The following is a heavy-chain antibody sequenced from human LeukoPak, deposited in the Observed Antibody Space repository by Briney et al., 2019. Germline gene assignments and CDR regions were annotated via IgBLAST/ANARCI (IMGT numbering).Heavy chain of an antibody. CDR1: GFTFSSYG. V-gene: IGHV3-30*02. Sequence: GGSLRLSCAASGFTFSSYGMHWVRQAPGKGLEWVAFIRYDGSNKYYADSVKGRFTISRDNSKNTLYLQMNSLRAEDTAVYYCAKDNGDLYERDYNFDYWGQGTLVTVSS. CDR3: AKDNGDLYERDYNFDY. CDR2: IRYDGSNK. J-gene: IGHJ4*02. D-gene: IGHD2-8*01.